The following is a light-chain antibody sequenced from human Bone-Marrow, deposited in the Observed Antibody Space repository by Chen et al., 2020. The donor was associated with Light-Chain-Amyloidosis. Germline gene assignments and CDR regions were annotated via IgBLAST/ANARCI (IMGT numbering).Light chain of an antibody. Sequence: SYELTQPPSVSVSPGQTARITCSGDDLPTKYAYWYQQKPGQAPVLVIRRDTERPSGISERFSGSSAGTTATLTIRGVQAEDEADYHCQSADSSGTYEVIFGGGTELTVL. CDR1: DLPTKY. CDR2: RDT. V-gene: IGLV3-25*03. CDR3: QSADSSGTYEVI. J-gene: IGLJ2*01.